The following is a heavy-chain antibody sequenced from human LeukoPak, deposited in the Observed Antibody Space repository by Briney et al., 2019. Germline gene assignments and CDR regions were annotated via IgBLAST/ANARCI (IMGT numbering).Heavy chain of an antibody. V-gene: IGHV4-30-4*01. CDR3: ARAGGYDPQHDY. J-gene: IGHJ4*02. CDR1: GGSISSGDYY. Sequence: SETLSLSCTVSGGSISSGDYYWSWIRQPPGKGLEWIGYIYYSGSTYYNPSLKSRVTISVDTSKNQFSLKLSSVTAADTAVYYCARAGGYDPQHDYWGQGTLVTVSS. D-gene: IGHD5-12*01. CDR2: IYYSGST.